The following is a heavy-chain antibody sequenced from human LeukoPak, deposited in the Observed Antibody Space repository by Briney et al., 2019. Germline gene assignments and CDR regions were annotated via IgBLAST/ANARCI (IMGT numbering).Heavy chain of an antibody. D-gene: IGHD3-22*01. CDR1: GYTFTSYG. J-gene: IGHJ5*02. CDR2: ISAYNGNT. V-gene: IGHV1-18*01. CDR3: ARDFDAYDSSGYGWFDP. Sequence: ASVKVSCKASGYTFTSYGISWVRQAPGQGLEWMGWISAYNGNTNYAQKLQGRVTMTTDTSTCTAYMELRSLRSDDTAVYYCARDFDAYDSSGYGWFDPWGQGTLVTVSS.